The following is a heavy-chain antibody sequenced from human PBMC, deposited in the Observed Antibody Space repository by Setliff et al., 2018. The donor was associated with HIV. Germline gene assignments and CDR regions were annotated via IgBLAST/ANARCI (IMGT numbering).Heavy chain of an antibody. V-gene: IGHV4-59*08. CDR2: IYYSGST. CDR3: ARAGAVADPFDY. CDR1: GGSISSHY. D-gene: IGHD6-19*01. J-gene: IGHJ4*02. Sequence: SETLSLTCTVSGGSISSHYWSWIRQPPGKGLEWIGSIYYSGSTSHSPSLRSRVTLSVDTSKNQLSLKLSSVTAADTAVYYCARAGAVADPFDYWGQGTLVTVSS.